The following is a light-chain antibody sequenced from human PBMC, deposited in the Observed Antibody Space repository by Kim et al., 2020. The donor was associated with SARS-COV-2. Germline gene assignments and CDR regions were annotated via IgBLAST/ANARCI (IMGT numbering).Light chain of an antibody. CDR1: QGFSNY. CDR2: AAS. Sequence: DIQMTQSPSSMSASVGDRVTITCRASQGFSNYLAWYQQKPGKVPKLLIYAASTLQTGVPSRFSGSGSGTHFTLTISSLQPEDVATYYCLQYNSDPFTFGPGTKVDIK. V-gene: IGKV1-27*01. CDR3: LQYNSDPFT. J-gene: IGKJ3*01.